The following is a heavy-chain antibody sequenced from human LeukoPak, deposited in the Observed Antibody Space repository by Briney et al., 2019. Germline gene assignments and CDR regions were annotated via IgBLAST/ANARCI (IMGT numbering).Heavy chain of an antibody. Sequence: SETLSLTCTVSGDSITSGSYYWAWIRQHPGKGLEWIGYIYYTGGTHYNPSLKSRLTISVDTSENDFSLKLSSVTAADTAIYFCARAPGAFDIWGQGTMVTVSS. V-gene: IGHV4-31*03. CDR2: IYYTGGT. J-gene: IGHJ3*02. CDR1: GDSITSGSYY. CDR3: ARAPGAFDI.